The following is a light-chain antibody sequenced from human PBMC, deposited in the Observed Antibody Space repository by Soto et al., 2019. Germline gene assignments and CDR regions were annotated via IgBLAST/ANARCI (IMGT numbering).Light chain of an antibody. J-gene: IGLJ3*02. CDR1: SSDVGGSNF. Sequence: QSALTQLPSASESPGQSVALSCTGTSSDVGGSNFVSWYQQYPGKAPKLLIFEVHKRPSGVPDRFSGSKSGNTASLTVSGLQAEDEAYYYCASNAGGNNFLFGGGTKLTVL. CDR3: ASNAGGNNFL. V-gene: IGLV2-8*01. CDR2: EVH.